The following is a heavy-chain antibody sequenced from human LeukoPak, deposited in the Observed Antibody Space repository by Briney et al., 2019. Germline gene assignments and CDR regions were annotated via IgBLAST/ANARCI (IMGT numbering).Heavy chain of an antibody. CDR2: ISSSSSYI. J-gene: IGHJ5*02. CDR3: AREGDSGYDVGGWFDP. D-gene: IGHD5-12*01. Sequence: GGFLRLSCAASGFTFSGYWMSWVRQAPGKGLEWVSSISSSSSYIYYADSVKGRFTISRDNAKNSLYLQMNSLRAEDTAVYYCAREGDSGYDVGGWFDPWGQGTLVTVSS. CDR1: GFTFSGYW. V-gene: IGHV3-21*01.